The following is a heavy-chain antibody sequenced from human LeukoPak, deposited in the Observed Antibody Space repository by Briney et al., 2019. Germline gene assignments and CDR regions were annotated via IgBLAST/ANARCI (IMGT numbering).Heavy chain of an antibody. D-gene: IGHD3-16*01. CDR2: IYYGGST. CDR1: GGSISSYY. V-gene: IGHV4-59*08. CDR3: ATQGRITFGGATVDY. J-gene: IGHJ4*02. Sequence: SETLSLTCTVSGGSISSYYWSWIRQPPGKGLEWIGYIYYGGSTNYNPSLKSRVTISVDTSKNQFSLKLSSVTAADTAVYYCATQGRITFGGATVDYWGQGTLVTVSS.